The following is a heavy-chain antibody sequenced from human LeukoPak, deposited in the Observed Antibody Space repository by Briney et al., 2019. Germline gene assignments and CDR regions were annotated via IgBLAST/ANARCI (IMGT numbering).Heavy chain of an antibody. J-gene: IGHJ4*02. Sequence: GGSLRLSCAASGFTLSTYAMSWVRQTPGKGLEWVAATSSSDAGTYHADSVKGRFTVSGDNSKNTLYLQMSSLTAADTAVYYCAKDRSIGTYYTFDHWGQGTLVTVSS. D-gene: IGHD1-26*01. V-gene: IGHV3-23*01. CDR2: TSSSDAGT. CDR3: AKDRSIGTYYTFDH. CDR1: GFTLSTYA.